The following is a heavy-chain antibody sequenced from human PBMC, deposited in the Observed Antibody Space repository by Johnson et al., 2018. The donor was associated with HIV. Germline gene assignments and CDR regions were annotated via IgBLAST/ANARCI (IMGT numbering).Heavy chain of an antibody. CDR1: GFTLSDYG. Sequence: QMLLVESGGGVVQPGRSLRLSCAASGFTLSDYGMHWVRQAPGKGLEWVAVICHDGSNKYYADSVMGRFTISRDNSKNTLYLQMNSLRAEDTAVYYCARAGSSSSGPRAFDIWGQGTMVTVSS. CDR3: ARAGSSSSGPRAFDI. D-gene: IGHD6-6*01. V-gene: IGHV3-30*19. CDR2: ICHDGSNK. J-gene: IGHJ3*02.